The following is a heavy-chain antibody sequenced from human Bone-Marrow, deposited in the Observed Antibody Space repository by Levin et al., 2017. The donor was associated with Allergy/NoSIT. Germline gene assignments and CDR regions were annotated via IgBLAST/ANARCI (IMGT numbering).Heavy chain of an antibody. CDR3: ARDGRGYPYGSDY. V-gene: IGHV3-33*01. J-gene: IGHJ4*02. D-gene: IGHD5-18*01. Sequence: GGSLRLSCAASGFSFREYGMHWVRQAPGKGLEWVAVLWHDGSNEYYADSVKGRFTISRDNSKNTLYLQMNTLRAEDTAVYYCARDGRGYPYGSDYWGQGTLVTGSS. CDR1: GFSFREYG. CDR2: LWHDGSNE.